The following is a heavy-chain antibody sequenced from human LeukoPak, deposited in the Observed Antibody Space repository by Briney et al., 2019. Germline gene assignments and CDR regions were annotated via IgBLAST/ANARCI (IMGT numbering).Heavy chain of an antibody. D-gene: IGHD3-16*01. CDR1: DFAFTSSG. Sequence: GGSLTLSCTASDFAFTSSGMSWVRQVPGTGLEWVSFISATGLSTYYADSVKGRFTVSRDNPKNTLYLQMNSLRAADTAVYYCAKLMRHMMEDVLDLWGQGTVVTVSS. V-gene: IGHV3-23*01. J-gene: IGHJ3*01. CDR2: ISATGLST. CDR3: AKLMRHMMEDVLDL.